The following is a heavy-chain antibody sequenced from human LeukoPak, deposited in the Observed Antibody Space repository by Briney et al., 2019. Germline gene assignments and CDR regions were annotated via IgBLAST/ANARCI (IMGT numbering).Heavy chain of an antibody. J-gene: IGHJ3*02. Sequence: GGSLRLSCAASQFTFSNYWMSWVRQAPGKGLERVAHTSQDGTSIYYVDSVKGRFTISRDNAKNSLYLQMNSLRAEDTALYYCAKGMEWELLSAFDIWGQGTMVTVSS. D-gene: IGHD1-26*01. CDR1: QFTFSNYW. CDR3: AKGMEWELLSAFDI. CDR2: TSQDGTSI. V-gene: IGHV3-7*03.